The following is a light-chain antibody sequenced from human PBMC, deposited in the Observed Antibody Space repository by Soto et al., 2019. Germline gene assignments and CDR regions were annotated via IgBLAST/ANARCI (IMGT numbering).Light chain of an antibody. CDR2: AAS. CDR1: HPISTY. J-gene: IGKJ1*01. V-gene: IGKV1-8*01. CDR3: QQYYTYPLA. Sequence: AIRMTQSPSSISAFTGDRVTITCRASHPISTYLAWYQQKPGKTPTLLMYAASTLQSGVPSRFSGSGSGTDFTLTISCPQSEDFATYYCQQYYTYPLAFGQGTKVEIK.